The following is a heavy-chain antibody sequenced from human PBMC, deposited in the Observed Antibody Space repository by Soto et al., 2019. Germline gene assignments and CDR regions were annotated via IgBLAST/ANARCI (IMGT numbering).Heavy chain of an antibody. V-gene: IGHV4-59*01. CDR1: GGSISSYY. J-gene: IGHJ4*02. CDR3: ARDQGGYNPFDY. CDR2: IYYSGST. Sequence: SETLSLTCTVSGGSISSYYWSWIRQPPGKGLEWIGYIYYSGSTNYNPSLKSRVTISVDTSKNQFSLKLSSVTAADTAVYYCARDQGGYNPFDYWGQGTLVTVSS. D-gene: IGHD5-12*01.